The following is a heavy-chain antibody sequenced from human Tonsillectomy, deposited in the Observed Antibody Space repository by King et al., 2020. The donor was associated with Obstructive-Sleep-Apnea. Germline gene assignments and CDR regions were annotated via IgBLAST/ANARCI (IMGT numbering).Heavy chain of an antibody. Sequence: QLQESGPGLVKPSETLSLTCTVSGGSISSSSYYWGWIRQPPGKGLEWIGSIYYSGSTYYNPSLKSRVTISVDTSKNQFSLKLSSVTAADTAVYYCASYGHYVGGFDYWGQGTLVTVSS. V-gene: IGHV4-39*07. D-gene: IGHD4-17*01. CDR2: IYYSGST. CDR3: ASYGHYVGGFDY. CDR1: GGSISSSSYY. J-gene: IGHJ4*02.